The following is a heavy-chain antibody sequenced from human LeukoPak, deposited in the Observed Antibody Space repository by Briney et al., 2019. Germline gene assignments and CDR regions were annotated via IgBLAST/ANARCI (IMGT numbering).Heavy chain of an antibody. D-gene: IGHD3-10*01. Sequence: GASVKVSCKASGYTFTSYYMHWVRQAPGQGLEWMGWINPNSGGTNYAQKFQGRVTMTRDTSISTAYMELSRLRSDDTAVYYCARDPIYHSGTYYSYNWFDPWGQGTVVSVSS. CDR1: GYTFTSYY. J-gene: IGHJ5*02. V-gene: IGHV1-2*02. CDR2: INPNSGGT. CDR3: ARDPIYHSGTYYSYNWFDP.